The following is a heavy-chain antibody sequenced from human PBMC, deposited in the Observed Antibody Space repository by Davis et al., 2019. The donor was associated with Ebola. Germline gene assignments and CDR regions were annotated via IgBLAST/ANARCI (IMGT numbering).Heavy chain of an antibody. Sequence: GESLKISCAASGFTFSSYAMSWVRQAPGKGLVWVSCINRDGTTTTYADSVKGRFTISRDNAKNTLYLQMNSLRIEDTAGYYCACYVLGWGQGTLVTVSS. CDR2: INRDGTTT. D-gene: IGHD2-8*01. CDR1: GFTFSSYA. CDR3: ACYVLG. J-gene: IGHJ4*02. V-gene: IGHV3-74*01.